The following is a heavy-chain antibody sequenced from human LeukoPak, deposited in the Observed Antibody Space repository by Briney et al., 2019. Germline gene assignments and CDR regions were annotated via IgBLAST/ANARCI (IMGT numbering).Heavy chain of an antibody. CDR1: GFTFSGYW. V-gene: IGHV3-7*03. CDR2: IKQDGREK. D-gene: IGHD3-16*01. J-gene: IGHJ4*02. Sequence: GGSLRLSCAASGFTFSGYWMSWVRQAPGTGLEWVANIKQDGREKYYVDFVRGRVTLSRDNAKISLYLEMNSLRAEDTAVYYCSRDLRGPRDYWGQGTLVTVSS. CDR3: SRDLRGPRDY.